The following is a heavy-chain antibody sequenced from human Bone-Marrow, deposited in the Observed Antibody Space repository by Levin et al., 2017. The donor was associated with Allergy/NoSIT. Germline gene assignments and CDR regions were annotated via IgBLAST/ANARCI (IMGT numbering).Heavy chain of an antibody. D-gene: IGHD2-21*02. V-gene: IGHV1-69*02. CDR2: IIPILGIA. CDR1: GGTFSSYT. J-gene: IGHJ4*02. CDR3: AMYCGGDCYPDAYD. Sequence: SVKVSCKASGGTFSSYTISWVRQAPGQGLEWMGRIIPILGIANYAQKFQGRVTITADKSTSTAYMELSSLRSEDTAVYYCAMYCGGDCYPDAYDWGQGTLVTVSS.